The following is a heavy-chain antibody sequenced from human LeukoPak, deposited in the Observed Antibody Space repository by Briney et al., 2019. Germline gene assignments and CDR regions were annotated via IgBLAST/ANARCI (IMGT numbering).Heavy chain of an antibody. V-gene: IGHV3-21*01. Sequence: SGGSLRLSCAASGFTFSSYSMNWVRQAPGKGLEWVSSISSSSSYIYYADSVKGRFTISRDNAKNSLYLQMNSLRAEDTAVYYCARAIAALSSFDYWGQGTLVTVSS. D-gene: IGHD6-6*01. CDR1: GFTFSSYS. J-gene: IGHJ4*02. CDR2: ISSSSSYI. CDR3: ARAIAALSSFDY.